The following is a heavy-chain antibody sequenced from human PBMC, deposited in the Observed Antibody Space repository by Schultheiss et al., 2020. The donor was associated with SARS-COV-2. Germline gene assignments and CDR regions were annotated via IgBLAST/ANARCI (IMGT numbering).Heavy chain of an antibody. V-gene: IGHV3-23*01. CDR1: GFTFSSYA. J-gene: IGHJ6*02. Sequence: GGSLRLSCAASGFTFSSYAMSWVRQAPGKGLEWVSAISGSGGSTYYADSVKGRFTISRDNSKNTLYLQMNSLRAEDTAVYYCAKEAPYYDFWSGYPYGMDVWGQGTTVTVSS. CDR2: ISGSGGST. D-gene: IGHD3-3*01. CDR3: AKEAPYYDFWSGYPYGMDV.